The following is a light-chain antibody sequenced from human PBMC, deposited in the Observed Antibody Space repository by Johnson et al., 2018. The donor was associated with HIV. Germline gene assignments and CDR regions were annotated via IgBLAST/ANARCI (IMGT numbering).Light chain of an antibody. CDR1: SSNIGKNH. V-gene: IGLV1-51*02. CDR3: GKWDNSLSIGYV. CDR2: END. J-gene: IGLJ1*01. Sequence: SVLTQPPSVSAAPGQKVTISCSGSSSNIGKNHVSWYQQLPGTAPKLLIFENDKRPSGIPDRFSGSKSGTSATLGITGLQAGDEADYSCGKWDNSLSIGYVFGPGTKVTVL.